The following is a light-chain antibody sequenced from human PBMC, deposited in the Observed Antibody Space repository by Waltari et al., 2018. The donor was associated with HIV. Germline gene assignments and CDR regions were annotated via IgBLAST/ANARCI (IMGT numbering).Light chain of an antibody. CDR3: CSYAGGSTLV. Sequence: QSALTQPASVSGSPGQSITISCSGTNNYNHVSWYHQYPGKAPKLLLYDVSKRPSGVSKRFSDSKSGNTASLTISGLQAEDEGDYHCCSYAGGSTLVFGGGTKLTVL. V-gene: IGLV2-23*02. CDR1: NNYNH. CDR2: DVS. J-gene: IGLJ2*01.